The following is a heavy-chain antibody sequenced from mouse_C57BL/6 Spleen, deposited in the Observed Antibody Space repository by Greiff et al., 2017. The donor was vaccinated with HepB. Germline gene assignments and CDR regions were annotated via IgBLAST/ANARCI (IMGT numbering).Heavy chain of an antibody. V-gene: IGHV1-64*01. CDR2: IHPNSGST. CDR3: ARSGYYSNPYWYFDV. CDR1: GYTFTSYW. D-gene: IGHD2-5*01. Sequence: VQLQQPGAELVKPGASVKLSCKASGYTFTSYWMHWVKQRPGQGLEWIGMIHPNSGSTNYNEKFKSKATLTVDKSSSTAYMQLSSLTSEDSAVYYCARSGYYSNPYWYFDVWGTGTTVTVSS. J-gene: IGHJ1*03.